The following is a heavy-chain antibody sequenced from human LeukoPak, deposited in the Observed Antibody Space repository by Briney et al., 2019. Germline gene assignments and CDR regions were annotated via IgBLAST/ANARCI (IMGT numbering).Heavy chain of an antibody. Sequence: SQTLSLTCAISGHSVSSNSAAWTWIRQSPSRGLEWLGRTYYRSKWYIYYAVSVKSRITINPDTSKNQFSLQVHSVNPEDKAVYYCARGSGNWNRYNWFDPWGQGTLVTVSS. CDR3: ARGSGNWNRYNWFDP. CDR2: TYYRSKWYI. J-gene: IGHJ5*02. D-gene: IGHD1/OR15-1a*01. V-gene: IGHV6-1*01. CDR1: GHSVSSNSAA.